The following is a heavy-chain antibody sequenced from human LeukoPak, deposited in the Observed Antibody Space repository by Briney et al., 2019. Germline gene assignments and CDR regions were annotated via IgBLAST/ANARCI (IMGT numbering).Heavy chain of an antibody. D-gene: IGHD5-18*01. CDR3: ARDSDIAMVTGFDY. CDR1: GGSISSYY. CDR2: IYTSGST. J-gene: IGHJ4*02. V-gene: IGHV4-4*07. Sequence: PSETLSLTCTVSGGSISSYYWSWIRQPAGKGLEWIGRIYTSGSTNYNPSLKSRVTMSVDTSKNQFSLKLSSVTAADTAVYYCARDSDIAMVTGFDYWGQGTLVTVSS.